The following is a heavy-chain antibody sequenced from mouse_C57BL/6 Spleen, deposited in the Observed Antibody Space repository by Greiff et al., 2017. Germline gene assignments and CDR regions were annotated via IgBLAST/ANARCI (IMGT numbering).Heavy chain of an antibody. V-gene: IGHV1-82*01. CDR1: GYAFSSSW. CDR3: ARGAIYDGYGDYFDY. Sequence: VQLQQSGPELVKPGASVTISCKASGYAFSSSWMNWVKQRPGKGLEWIGRIYPGDGDTNYNGKFKGKATLTADKSSSTAYMQLSSLTSEDSAVYFCARGAIYDGYGDYFDYWGQGTTLTVSS. CDR2: IYPGDGDT. J-gene: IGHJ2*01. D-gene: IGHD2-3*01.